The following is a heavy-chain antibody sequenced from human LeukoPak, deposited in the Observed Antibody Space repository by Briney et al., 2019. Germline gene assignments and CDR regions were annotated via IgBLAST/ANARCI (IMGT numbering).Heavy chain of an antibody. J-gene: IGHJ4*02. CDR2: ISSSSYT. Sequence: RGSLRLSCAASGFTFSDSYMSWIRQAPGKGLEWLSYISSSSYTNYADSVKGRFTISRDNAKNSLYLQLNSLRAEDTAVYYCARHRYREATDSWGQGTLVTVSS. D-gene: IGHD4-11*01. CDR1: GFTFSDSY. CDR3: ARHRYREATDS. V-gene: IGHV3-11*06.